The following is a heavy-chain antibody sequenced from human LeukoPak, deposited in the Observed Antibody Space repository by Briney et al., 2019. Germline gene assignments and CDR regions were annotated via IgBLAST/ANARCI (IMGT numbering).Heavy chain of an antibody. Sequence: SETLSLTCAVYGGSFSGYYWSWIRQPPGKGLEWIGEINHSGSTNYNPSLKSRVTISVDTSKNQFSLKLSSVTAADTAVYYCARFQWLVTFDYWGHGTLVTVSS. CDR2: INHSGST. CDR3: ARFQWLVTFDY. V-gene: IGHV4-34*01. D-gene: IGHD6-19*01. J-gene: IGHJ4*01. CDR1: GGSFSGYY.